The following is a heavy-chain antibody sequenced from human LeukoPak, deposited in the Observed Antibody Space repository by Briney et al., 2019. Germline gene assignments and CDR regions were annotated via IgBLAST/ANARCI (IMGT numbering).Heavy chain of an antibody. Sequence: TGGSLRLSCAGSGFTFTNYWMNWVRQAPGKGLEWVANINEDGSKMYFIDSVKGRFTISRDNAKNSVYLQMNSLRGEDTAVYYCARAWASSGSYWGQGTLVTVSS. D-gene: IGHD6-19*01. J-gene: IGHJ4*02. CDR3: ARAWASSGSY. V-gene: IGHV3-7*01. CDR2: INEDGSKM. CDR1: GFTFTNYW.